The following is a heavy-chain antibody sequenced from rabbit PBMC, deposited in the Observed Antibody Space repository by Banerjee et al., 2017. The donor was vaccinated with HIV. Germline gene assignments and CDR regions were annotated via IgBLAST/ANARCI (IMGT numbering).Heavy chain of an antibody. CDR2: INTSSGST. CDR3: ARDAGYAGYGYVWEL. Sequence: QEQLVESGGGLVQPEGSLTLTCKASGSDISSNAMCWVRQAPGKGLELIACINTSSGSTVYATWAKGRFTISKTSSTTVTLQMTSLTAADTATYFCARDAGYAGYGYVWELWGQGTLVTVS. J-gene: IGHJ3*01. V-gene: IGHV1S45*01. CDR1: GSDISSNA. D-gene: IGHD6-1*01.